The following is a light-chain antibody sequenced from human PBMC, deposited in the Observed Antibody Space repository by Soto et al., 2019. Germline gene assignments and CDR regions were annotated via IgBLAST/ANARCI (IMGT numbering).Light chain of an antibody. CDR2: GAS. Sequence: EIVLTQSPGTLSLSPGERATLSCRASQSVSSSYLAWDQQKPGQAPRLLIYGASSRATGIPDRFSGSGSGTDCTLTISRLAPEDFAVYYCQQYGSSPPWTFGQGTKVEIK. J-gene: IGKJ1*01. CDR1: QSVSSSY. CDR3: QQYGSSPPWT. V-gene: IGKV3-20*01.